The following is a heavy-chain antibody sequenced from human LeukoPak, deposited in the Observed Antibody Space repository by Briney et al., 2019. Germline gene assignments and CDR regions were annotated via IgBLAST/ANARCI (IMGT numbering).Heavy chain of an antibody. CDR3: ARGAMAGYSTNPVDY. J-gene: IGHJ4*02. CDR1: GGSISSGDYY. Sequence: SGTLSLTCTVSGGSISSGDYYWSWIRQPPGKGLEWIGYIYYSGSTYYNPSLKSRVTRSVDTSKNQCSLKLSSVTAADTAVYYCARGAMAGYSTNPVDYWGQGTLVTVSS. V-gene: IGHV4-30-4*01. D-gene: IGHD4-11*01. CDR2: IYYSGST.